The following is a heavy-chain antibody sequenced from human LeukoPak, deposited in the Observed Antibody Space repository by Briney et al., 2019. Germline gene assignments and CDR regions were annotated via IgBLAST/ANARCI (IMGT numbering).Heavy chain of an antibody. D-gene: IGHD6-19*01. CDR1: GFTFSSYG. CDR2: RWYDGSNK. J-gene: IGHJ5*02. CDR3: AKADKWLVPAS. Sequence: GGSLRLSCAASGFTFSSYGMHWVRQAPGKGLEWVAVRWYDGSNKYYADSVKGRFTISRDNSKNTLYPQMNSLRAEDTAVYYCAKADKWLVPASWGQRTLVTVSS. V-gene: IGHV3-33*06.